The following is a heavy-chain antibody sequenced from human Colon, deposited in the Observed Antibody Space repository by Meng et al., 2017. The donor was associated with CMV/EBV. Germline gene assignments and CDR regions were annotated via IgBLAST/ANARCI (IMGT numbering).Heavy chain of an antibody. Sequence: VQLVESGGGVVQPGGSLTLSCEVSGFIFSNYWMHWVRQAPGKGLVWISRIKNDGSTTGYADSVKGRFTISRDNAKNTLYLQMNSLRAEDTAMYYCARDIFWGQSDYWGQGTLVTVSS. CDR2: IKNDGSTT. J-gene: IGHJ4*02. V-gene: IGHV3-74*01. CDR1: GFIFSNYW. D-gene: IGHD3-9*01. CDR3: ARDIFWGQSDY.